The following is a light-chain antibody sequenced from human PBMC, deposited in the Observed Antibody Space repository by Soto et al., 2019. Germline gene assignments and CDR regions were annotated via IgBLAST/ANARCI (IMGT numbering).Light chain of an antibody. Sequence: IQLTQSPSSLSASVGDRVTITCRASQRISSYLAWYQQKPGKAPKLPIYAASTLQSGVPSRSSGSGSGTDFTLTFSSLQPEDFATDYCQPLHRYPLPFGGGTKGEIK. CDR3: QPLHRYPLP. V-gene: IGKV1-9*01. J-gene: IGKJ4*01. CDR1: QRISSY. CDR2: AAS.